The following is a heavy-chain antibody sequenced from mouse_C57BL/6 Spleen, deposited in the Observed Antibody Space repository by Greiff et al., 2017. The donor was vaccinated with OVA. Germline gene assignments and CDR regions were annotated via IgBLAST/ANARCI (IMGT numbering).Heavy chain of an antibody. J-gene: IGHJ2*01. Sequence: QVQLKESGAELVKPGASVKISCKASGYAFSSYWMNWVKQRPGKGLEWIGQIYPGDGDTNYNGKFKGKATLTADKSSSTAYMQLSSLTSEDSAVYFCARLSSNYYFDYWGQGTTLTVSS. CDR1: GYAFSSYW. CDR2: IYPGDGDT. D-gene: IGHD2-5*01. V-gene: IGHV1-80*01. CDR3: ARLSSNYYFDY.